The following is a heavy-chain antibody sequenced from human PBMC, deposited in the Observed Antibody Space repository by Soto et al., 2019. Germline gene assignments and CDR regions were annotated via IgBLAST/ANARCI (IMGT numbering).Heavy chain of an antibody. V-gene: IGHV3-30*18. J-gene: IGHJ6*02. D-gene: IGHD4-17*01. CDR1: GFTFSSYG. Sequence: HPGGSLRLSCAASGFTFSSYGMHWVRQAPGKGLEWVAVISYDGSNKYYADSVKGRFTISRDNSKNTLYLQMNSLRAEDTAVYYCAKDLAPGVTTCMDVWGQGTTVTVSS. CDR3: AKDLAPGVTTCMDV. CDR2: ISYDGSNK.